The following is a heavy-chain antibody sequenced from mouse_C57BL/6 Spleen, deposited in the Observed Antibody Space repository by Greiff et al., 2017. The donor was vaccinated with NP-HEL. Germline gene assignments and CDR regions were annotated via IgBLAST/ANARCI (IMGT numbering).Heavy chain of an antibody. V-gene: IGHV3-1*01. CDR3: ARDSGSSLRYFDV. D-gene: IGHD1-1*01. CDR2: ISYSGST. Sequence: VQLQQSGPGMVKPSQSLSLTCTVTGYSITSGYDWHWIRHFPGNKLEWMGYISYSGSTNYNPSLKSRISITHDTSKNHFFLKLNSVTTEDTATYYCARDSGSSLRYFDVWGTGTTVTVSS. CDR1: GYSITSGYD. J-gene: IGHJ1*03.